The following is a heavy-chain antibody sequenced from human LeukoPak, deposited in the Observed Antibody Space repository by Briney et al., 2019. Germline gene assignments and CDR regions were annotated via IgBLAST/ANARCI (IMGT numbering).Heavy chain of an antibody. V-gene: IGHV4-59*08. Sequence: SETLSLTCTVSGGSISSYYWSWIRQPPGKGLEWIGDIYYSGSTNYNPSLKSRVTISVDTSKNQFSLKLSSVTAADTAVYYCARRHAYYDYVWGSYRLDAFDIWGQGTMVTVSS. J-gene: IGHJ3*02. CDR2: IYYSGST. CDR3: ARRHAYYDYVWGSYRLDAFDI. CDR1: GGSISSYY. D-gene: IGHD3-16*02.